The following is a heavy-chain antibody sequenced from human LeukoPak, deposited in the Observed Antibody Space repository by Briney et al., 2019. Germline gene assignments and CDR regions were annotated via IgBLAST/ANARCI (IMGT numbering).Heavy chain of an antibody. J-gene: IGHJ6*02. Sequence: GGSLRLSCAASEFTFSSYAMQWVRQAPGKGLEWVSGISASGGSTWYADSVEGRFPISRDNSKNTLYLQMNSLRAEDTAVYYCAKYVSAKGPPYALDVWGQGTTVTVSS. V-gene: IGHV3-23*01. CDR2: ISASGGST. CDR3: AKYVSAKGPPYALDV. D-gene: IGHD2/OR15-2a*01. CDR1: EFTFSSYA.